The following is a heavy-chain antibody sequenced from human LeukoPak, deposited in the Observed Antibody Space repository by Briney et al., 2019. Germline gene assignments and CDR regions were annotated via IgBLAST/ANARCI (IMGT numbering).Heavy chain of an antibody. CDR1: GFTFDDYA. D-gene: IGHD3-9*01. J-gene: IGHJ4*02. Sequence: PGGSLRLSCAASGFTFDDYAMHWVRQAPGKGLEWVSGISWNSDRIGYADSVKGRFTISRDNAKNSLYLQMNSLRAEDTAVYYCAKERHDILTGYFFWGQGTLVTVST. CDR2: ISWNSDRI. V-gene: IGHV3-9*01. CDR3: AKERHDILTGYFF.